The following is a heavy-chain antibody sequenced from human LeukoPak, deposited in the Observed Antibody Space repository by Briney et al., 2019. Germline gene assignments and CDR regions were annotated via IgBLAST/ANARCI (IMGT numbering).Heavy chain of an antibody. CDR2: IYYSGST. CDR1: GGSISSYY. D-gene: IGHD1-26*01. CDR3: ARGEWELGWFDP. J-gene: IGHJ5*02. V-gene: IGHV4-59*01. Sequence: PSETLSLTCTVSGGSISSYYWSWIRQPPGKGLEWIGYIYYSGSTNYNPSLKSRVTISVDTSKNQFSLKLSSVTAADTAVYYCARGEWELGWFDPWGQGTLVTVSS.